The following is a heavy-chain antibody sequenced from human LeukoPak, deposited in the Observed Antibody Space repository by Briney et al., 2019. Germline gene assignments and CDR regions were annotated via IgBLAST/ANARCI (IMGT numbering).Heavy chain of an antibody. V-gene: IGHV1-46*01. J-gene: IGHJ6*02. CDR3: ARDRTDLPPGTYYYGMDV. CDR1: GYTFTSYY. D-gene: IGHD3-3*01. Sequence: ASVKVSCKASGYTFTSYYMHWVRQAPGQGLEWMGIINPSGGSTSYAQKFQGRVTMTRDTPTSTVYVELSSLRSEDTAVYYCARDRTDLPPGTYYYGMDVWGQGTTVTVSS. CDR2: INPSGGST.